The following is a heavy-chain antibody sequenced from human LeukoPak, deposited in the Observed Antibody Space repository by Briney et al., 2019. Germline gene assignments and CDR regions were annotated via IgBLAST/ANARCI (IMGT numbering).Heavy chain of an antibody. CDR3: ASAGNPHYFDF. Sequence: PSETLSLTCTVSGVSISVHYWSWIRQSPGKRLEWIGNIYYTGSTNYNPSLQSRVAISIDTSKNQFSLTLNSVTAADAAVYYCASAGNPHYFDFWGQGPLVTVSS. J-gene: IGHJ4*02. CDR2: IYYTGST. V-gene: IGHV4-59*11. CDR1: GVSISVHY.